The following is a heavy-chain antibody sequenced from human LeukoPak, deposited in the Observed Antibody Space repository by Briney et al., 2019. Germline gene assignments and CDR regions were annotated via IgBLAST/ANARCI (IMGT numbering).Heavy chain of an antibody. D-gene: IGHD3-9*01. CDR3: AKGAPYYDILTGLIRGFDY. CDR2: ISGSGGST. Sequence: SLRLSCAVCGLTFRGYALIWVLHAPLKGLEWVSAISGSGGSTYYADSVKGRFTISRDNSKNTLYLQMNSLRAEDTAVYYCAKGAPYYDILTGLIRGFDYWGQGTLVTVSS. CDR1: GLTFRGYA. V-gene: IGHV3-23*01. J-gene: IGHJ4*02.